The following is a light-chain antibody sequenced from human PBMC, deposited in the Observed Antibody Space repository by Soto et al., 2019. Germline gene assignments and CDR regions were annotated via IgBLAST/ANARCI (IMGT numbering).Light chain of an antibody. CDR3: QSYDSSLRVL. CDR2: GNS. CDR1: SSNIGAGYD. J-gene: IGLJ2*01. Sequence: QSVLTQPPSVSGAPGQRVTISCTGSSSNIGAGYDVHWYQQLPGTAPKLLSYGNSNRPSGVPDRFSGSKSGTSASLAISGLQAEDGADYYCQSYDSSLRVLFGGGTKLTVL. V-gene: IGLV1-40*01.